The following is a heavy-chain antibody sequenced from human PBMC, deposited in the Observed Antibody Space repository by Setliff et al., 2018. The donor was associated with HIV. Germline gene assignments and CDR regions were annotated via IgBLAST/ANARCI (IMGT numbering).Heavy chain of an antibody. CDR3: ARRKGYCSGPSCLEFSWFDP. J-gene: IGHJ5*02. Sequence: PSETLSLTCTVSGGSISNNSYYWGWVRQPPGKGLELIGNLFYNGNTYYNPSLKSRVTISVDTSKNQFSLKLSSVTAADTAVYYCARRKGYCSGPSCLEFSWFDPWGQGTLVTVSS. D-gene: IGHD2-2*01. CDR1: GGSISNNSYY. V-gene: IGHV4-39*01. CDR2: LFYNGNT.